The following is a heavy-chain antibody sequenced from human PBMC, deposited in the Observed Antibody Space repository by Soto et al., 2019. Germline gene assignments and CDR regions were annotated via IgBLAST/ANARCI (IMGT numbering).Heavy chain of an antibody. CDR1: AYSFTGSY. CDR2: MNPNTGGT. Sequence: GASVKVSCKAFAYSFTGSYIHWVRQAPGQGLEWMGYMNPNTGGTNYAQKFQGRVTMTRDTSISTAYMDMGSLRSDDTAVYFCARDGAVPGTYDYWGQGTPVTVS. J-gene: IGHJ4*02. V-gene: IGHV1-2*02. CDR3: ARDGAVPGTYDY. D-gene: IGHD6-19*01.